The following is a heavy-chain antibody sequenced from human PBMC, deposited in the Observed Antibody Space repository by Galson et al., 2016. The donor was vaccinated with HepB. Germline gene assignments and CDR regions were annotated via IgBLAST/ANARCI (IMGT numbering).Heavy chain of an antibody. V-gene: IGHV3-21*01. CDR3: ARDPGIAASIRVGENAFDI. CDR2: IRRTSTYM. D-gene: IGHD6-13*01. J-gene: IGHJ3*02. Sequence: SLRLSCAASGFTFSSYSMNWVRQAPGRGLEWVSSIRRTSTYMYYADSVKGRFTISRDNAKNSHYLQMNSLRAEDTAVYYCARDPGIAASIRVGENAFDIWGPGTMVTVSS. CDR1: GFTFSSYS.